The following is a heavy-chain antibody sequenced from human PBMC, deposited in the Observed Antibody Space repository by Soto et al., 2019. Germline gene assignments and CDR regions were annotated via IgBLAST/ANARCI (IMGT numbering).Heavy chain of an antibody. CDR2: IYTSGST. CDR3: ARGGWGYCSGGSCYGMDV. D-gene: IGHD2-15*01. CDR1: GGSISSYY. Sequence: AETLSLTCTVSGGSISSYYWSWIRQPAGKGLEWIGRIYTSGSTNYNPSLKSRGTMSVDTSKNQFSLKLSSVTAADTAVYYCARGGWGYCSGGSCYGMDVWGQGTTVTVSS. J-gene: IGHJ6*02. V-gene: IGHV4-4*07.